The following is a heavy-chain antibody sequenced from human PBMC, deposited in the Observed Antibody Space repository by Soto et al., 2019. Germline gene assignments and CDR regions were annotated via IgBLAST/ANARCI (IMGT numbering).Heavy chain of an antibody. V-gene: IGHV3-21*01. J-gene: IGHJ5*02. Sequence: SLRLSCADSGFTFSRYSMNWVRQAPGKGLEWVSSISSTGSYIYYADSVKGRFTISRDNSKNTLYLQMNSLRPEDTAVYYCVKVSTFYDILTGYYSTNFFDPWGQGTLVTVSS. D-gene: IGHD3-9*01. CDR1: GFTFSRYS. CDR3: VKVSTFYDILTGYYSTNFFDP. CDR2: ISSTGSYI.